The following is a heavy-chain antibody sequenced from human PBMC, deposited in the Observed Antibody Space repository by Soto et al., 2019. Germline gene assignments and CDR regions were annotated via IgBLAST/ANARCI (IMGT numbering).Heavy chain of an antibody. CDR3: ASTGSSGYYYFLGY. J-gene: IGHJ4*02. Sequence: QVQLQESGPGLVKPSQTLSLTCTVSGGSISSGGYYWSWIRQHPGKGLEWIGYIYYGGSTYYNPSLKVRVTISVDTSKNQFSLKLSSVTAADTAVYYCASTGSSGYYYFLGYWGQGTLVTVSS. CDR1: GGSISSGGYY. D-gene: IGHD3-22*01. V-gene: IGHV4-31*03. CDR2: IYYGGST.